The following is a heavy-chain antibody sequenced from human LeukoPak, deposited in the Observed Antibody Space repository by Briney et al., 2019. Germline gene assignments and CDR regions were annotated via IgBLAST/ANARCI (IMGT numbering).Heavy chain of an antibody. CDR1: GGSISSYY. CDR2: IYYSGST. J-gene: IGHJ4*02. V-gene: IGHV4-59*12. CDR3: ARNGDDSSDYYYFDY. D-gene: IGHD3-22*01. Sequence: SETLSLTCTVSGGSISSYYWNWIRQPPGKGLEWIGYIYYSGSTNYNPSLKSRVTISVDTSKNQFSLKLSSVTAADTAIYYCARNGDDSSDYYYFDYWGQGTLVTVSS.